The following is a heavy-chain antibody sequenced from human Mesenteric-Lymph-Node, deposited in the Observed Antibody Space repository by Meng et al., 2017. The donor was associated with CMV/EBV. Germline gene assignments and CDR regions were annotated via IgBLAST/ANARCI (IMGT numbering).Heavy chain of an antibody. Sequence: FTFNSYVMPWVRQAPGKGLEWVAAIWYDGTNKYYADSVKGRFTISRDNSMGTLHLQMNSLRAEDTAVYYCAKGWVLPGAGNPNWFDPWGQGTLVTVSS. D-gene: IGHD2-2*01. CDR2: IWYDGTNK. V-gene: IGHV3-33*06. CDR1: FTFNSYV. J-gene: IGHJ5*02. CDR3: AKGWVLPGAGNPNWFDP.